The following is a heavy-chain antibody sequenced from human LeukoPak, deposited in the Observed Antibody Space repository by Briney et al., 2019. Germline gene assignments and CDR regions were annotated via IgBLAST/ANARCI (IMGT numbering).Heavy chain of an antibody. V-gene: IGHV3-30*14. CDR2: ISYDGSNK. J-gene: IGHJ6*02. Sequence: GGSLRLSCSASGFTFSSYAMHWVRQAPGKGLEWVAVISYDGSNKYYADSVKGRFTVSRDNSKNTPYLQMNSLRAEDTAVYYCARDFPLMDVWGQGTTVTVSS. CDR1: GFTFSSYA. CDR3: ARDFPLMDV.